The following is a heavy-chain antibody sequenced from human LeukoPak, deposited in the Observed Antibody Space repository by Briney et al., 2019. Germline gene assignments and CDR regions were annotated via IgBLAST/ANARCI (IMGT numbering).Heavy chain of an antibody. D-gene: IGHD3-10*01. Sequence: ASVKVSCKASGGTFSSYAISWVRQAPGQGPEWMGRIIPILGIANYAQKFQGRVTITADKSTSTAYMELSSLRSEDTAVYYCARDRRVRGVIITPNDAFDIWGQGTMVTVSS. V-gene: IGHV1-69*04. CDR3: ARDRRVRGVIITPNDAFDI. CDR1: GGTFSSYA. J-gene: IGHJ3*02. CDR2: IIPILGIA.